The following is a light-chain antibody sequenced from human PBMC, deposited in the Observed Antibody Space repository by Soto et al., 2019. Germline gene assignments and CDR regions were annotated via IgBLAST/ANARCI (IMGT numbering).Light chain of an antibody. CDR3: QQYYSTPPYT. CDR1: QSVLYSSNNKNY. V-gene: IGKV4-1*01. J-gene: IGKJ2*01. Sequence: DIVMTQSPDSLAVSLGERATINCKSSQSVLYSSNNKNYLAWYRQKPGQPPKLLIYWASVRESGVNDRISGSGSGTDFTLTISSLQAEDVAVYDCQQYYSTPPYTFGQGTKLEIK. CDR2: WAS.